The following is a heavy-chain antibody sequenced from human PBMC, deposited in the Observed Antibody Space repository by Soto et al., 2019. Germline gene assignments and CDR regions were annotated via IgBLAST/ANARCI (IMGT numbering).Heavy chain of an antibody. CDR1: GYTFTSYA. Sequence: ASVKVSCKASGYTFTSYAMHWVRQAPGQGLEWMGWISADNGNTNYAQKLQGRVTMTTDTSTSTAYMELRSLRSDDTAVYYCALGHDYGSPYFDYWGQGTLVTVSS. J-gene: IGHJ4*02. CDR2: ISADNGNT. D-gene: IGHD4-17*01. V-gene: IGHV1-18*01. CDR3: ALGHDYGSPYFDY.